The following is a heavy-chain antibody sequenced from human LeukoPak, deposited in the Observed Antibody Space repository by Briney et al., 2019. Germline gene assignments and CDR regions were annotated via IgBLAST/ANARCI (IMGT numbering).Heavy chain of an antibody. Sequence: ASVKVSSKASGYTFIGYYIHWVRQAPGQGLEWMGWINPNMGAKDYSQKFQGRVTMTRDTYISTTYMELSKLNSDYTAVYYGARSRVTTIPNFDYWGQGTLVTASS. J-gene: IGHJ4*02. CDR2: INPNMGAK. CDR1: GYTFIGYY. D-gene: IGHD4-11*01. CDR3: ARSRVTTIPNFDY. V-gene: IGHV1-2*02.